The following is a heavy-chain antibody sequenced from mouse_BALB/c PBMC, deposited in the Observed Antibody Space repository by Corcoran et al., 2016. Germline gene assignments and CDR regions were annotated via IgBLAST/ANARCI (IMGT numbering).Heavy chain of an antibody. CDR1: GYTFTNYG. D-gene: IGHD1-2*01. CDR2: INTYTGEP. J-gene: IGHJ4*01. CDR3: ERGYYYALDS. Sequence: QIQLVQSGPELKKPGETVKISCKASGYTFTNYGMNWVKKAPGKGLKWMGWINTYTGEPTYADYFKGRIAFSSETSASTADLQINNLKTEDMATYCCERGYYYALDSWGQGTAVTVSS. V-gene: IGHV9-1*02.